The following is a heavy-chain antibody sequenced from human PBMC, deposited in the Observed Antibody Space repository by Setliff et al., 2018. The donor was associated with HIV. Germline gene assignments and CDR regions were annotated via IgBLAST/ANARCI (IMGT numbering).Heavy chain of an antibody. J-gene: IGHJ4*02. CDR1: GYSISSGYY. CDR3: ARWGDGYNSYDF. D-gene: IGHD5-12*01. CDR2: MYHSGST. Sequence: ASETLSLICTVSGYSISSGYYWGWIRQPPGKGLEWIGTMYHSGSTYYNPPLQSRVIMSVDTSRNQFSLNVNSLTAADTAVYFCARWGDGYNSYDFWGQGTLVTVSS. V-gene: IGHV4-38-2*02.